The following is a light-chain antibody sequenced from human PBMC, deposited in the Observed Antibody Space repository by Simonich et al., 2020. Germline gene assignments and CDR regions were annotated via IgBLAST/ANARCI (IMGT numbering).Light chain of an antibody. CDR3: QQRSNWPLT. CDR1: QSVSSY. CDR2: DAS. V-gene: IGKV3-11*01. Sequence: EIVLTQSPATLSLSPGERATLSCRASQSVSSYLAWYQQKPDQAPRLLIYDASNRATGIPARFGGSGSGTDFTLTISSLGPEDFAVYYCQQRSNWPLTFGGGTKVEIK. J-gene: IGKJ4*01.